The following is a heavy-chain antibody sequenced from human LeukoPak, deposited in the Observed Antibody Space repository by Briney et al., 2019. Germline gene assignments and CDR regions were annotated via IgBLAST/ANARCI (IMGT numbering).Heavy chain of an antibody. CDR2: INAGNGNT. J-gene: IGHJ4*02. CDR1: GYTFTSYA. V-gene: IGHV1-3*01. D-gene: IGHD3-22*01. Sequence: ASVKVSCKASGYTFTSYAMHWVRQAPGQRLEWMGWINAGNGNTKYSQKFQGRVTITRDTSASTAYMELSSLRSEDTAVYYCARGSITMIVVVVQFDYWGQGNPGHRLL. CDR3: ARGSITMIVVVVQFDY.